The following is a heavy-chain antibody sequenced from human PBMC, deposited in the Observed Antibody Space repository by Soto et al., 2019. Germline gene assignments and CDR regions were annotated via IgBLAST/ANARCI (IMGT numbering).Heavy chain of an antibody. J-gene: IGHJ4*02. CDR1: GYSISSSSYY. V-gene: IGHV4-39*01. Sequence: AETLSLTCTVSGYSISSSSYYWGWFRQPPGKGLEWIGNIYYSGTAYYTPSLKSRVAISVDTSKHQFYLKLSSVTASYTAVFYCANLSRRAAVPGDYWGQGTLVTVSS. CDR2: IYYSGTA. CDR3: ANLSRRAAVPGDY. D-gene: IGHD2-2*01.